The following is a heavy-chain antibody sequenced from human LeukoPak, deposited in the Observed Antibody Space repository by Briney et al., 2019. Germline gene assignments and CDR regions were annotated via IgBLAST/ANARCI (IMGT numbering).Heavy chain of an antibody. Sequence: ETLSLTCTVSGGSISSYYWSWIRQPPGKGLEWVSAISGSGGSTYYADSVKGRFTISRDNSKNTLYLQMHSLRAKDTAVYYCAGRGSGSYFDYWGQGTLVTVSS. V-gene: IGHV3-23*01. J-gene: IGHJ4*02. D-gene: IGHD3-10*01. CDR3: AGRGSGSYFDY. CDR1: GGSISSYY. CDR2: ISGSGGST.